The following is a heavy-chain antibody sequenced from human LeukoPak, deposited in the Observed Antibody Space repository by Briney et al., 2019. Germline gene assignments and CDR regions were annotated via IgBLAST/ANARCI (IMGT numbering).Heavy chain of an antibody. V-gene: IGHV3-74*01. Sequence: GGSLRLSCAASGFTFSSYWMHWVRQAPGKGLVWVSRINSDGSSTSYADSVKGRFTISRDNAKNTLYLQMNSLRAEDTAVYYCAKGDIVVVVAAMSPDYYYGMDVWGQGTMVTVSS. J-gene: IGHJ6*02. D-gene: IGHD2-15*01. CDR2: INSDGSST. CDR3: AKGDIVVVVAAMSPDYYYGMDV. CDR1: GFTFSSYW.